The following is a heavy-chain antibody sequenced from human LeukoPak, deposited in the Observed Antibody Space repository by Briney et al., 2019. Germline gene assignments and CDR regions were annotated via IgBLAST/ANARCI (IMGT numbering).Heavy chain of an antibody. V-gene: IGHV3-30-3*01. J-gene: IGHJ3*02. D-gene: IGHD3-16*02. CDR3: ATIVAVPDAFDI. Sequence: PGGSLRLSCVASRFTFSGYAVHWVRQAPGKGLGWVSVISSDGGNTYYADSVKGRFTLSRDNSKNTVYLQMNSLKTEDTAVYYCATIVAVPDAFDIWGQGTMVTVSS. CDR2: ISSDGGNT. CDR1: RFTFSGYA.